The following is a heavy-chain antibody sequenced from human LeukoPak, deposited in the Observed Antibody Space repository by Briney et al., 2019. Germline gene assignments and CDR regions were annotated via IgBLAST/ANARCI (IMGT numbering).Heavy chain of an antibody. D-gene: IGHD3-10*01. J-gene: IGHJ3*02. CDR2: IKQDGSEK. CDR1: GFTFSSYW. V-gene: IGHV3-7*03. Sequence: TGGSLRLSCAASGFTFSSYWMSWVRQAPGKGLEWVANIKQDGSEKYYVDSVKGRFTISRDNAKNSLYLQMNSLRAEDTAVYYCAREKLLWFGELRAFDIRGQGTMVTVSS. CDR3: AREKLLWFGELRAFDI.